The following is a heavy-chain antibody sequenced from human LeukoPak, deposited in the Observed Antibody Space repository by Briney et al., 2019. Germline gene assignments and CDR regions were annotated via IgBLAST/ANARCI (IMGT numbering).Heavy chain of an antibody. D-gene: IGHD5-18*01. V-gene: IGHV3-20*04. CDR1: GFTFDDYG. CDR3: AKGAVDTTMVAECYFDY. CDR2: INWNGGST. J-gene: IGHJ4*02. Sequence: PGGSLRLSCAASGFTFDDYGMSWVRQAPGKGLEWVSGINWNGGSTGYADSVKGRFSISRDNSKNTVFLQMNSLRPEDTAVYFCAKGAVDTTMVAECYFDYWGLGTLVTVSS.